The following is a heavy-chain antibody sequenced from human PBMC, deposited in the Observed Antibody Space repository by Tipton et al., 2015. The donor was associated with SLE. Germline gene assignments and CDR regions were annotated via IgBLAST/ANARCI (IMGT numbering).Heavy chain of an antibody. CDR3: ARGLNYYDSSGYYPFYYMDV. D-gene: IGHD3-22*01. CDR1: GGSFSNFY. CDR2: IHYSGST. V-gene: IGHV4-59*08. Sequence: TLSLTCTVSGGSFSNFYWSWIRQPPGKGLEWVGYIHYSGSTIYNPSLKSRVTMSVDTSKNQFSLKLTSVTAADTAVYYCARGLNYYDSSGYYPFYYMDVWGKVTTVTVSS. J-gene: IGHJ6*03.